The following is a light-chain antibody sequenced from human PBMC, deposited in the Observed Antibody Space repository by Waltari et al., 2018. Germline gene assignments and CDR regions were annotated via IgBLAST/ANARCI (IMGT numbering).Light chain of an antibody. CDR1: ALPKHY. CDR3: QSSDSSGPFVI. Sequence: SYELTQPPSVSVSPGQTARITCSGDALPKHYAYWYQQKPGQAPVLVIYYDSERPSGIPYRFSGPSSGTTVTLTISGVQAEDEADYYCQSSDSSGPFVIFGGGTKLTVL. V-gene: IGLV3-25*03. CDR2: YDS. J-gene: IGLJ2*01.